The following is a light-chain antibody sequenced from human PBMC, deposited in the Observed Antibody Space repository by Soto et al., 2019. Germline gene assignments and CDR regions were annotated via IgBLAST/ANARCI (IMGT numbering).Light chain of an antibody. J-gene: IGKJ4*01. CDR3: QQYGSSPLT. V-gene: IGKV1-5*03. CDR2: KAS. CDR1: QTISSW. Sequence: IQMPQYPSTLSGSVGDRVTITCRASQTISSWLAWYQQKPGKAPKLLIYKASTLKSGVPSRFSGSGSGTEFTLTISRLEPEDFAVYYCQQYGSSPLTFGGGTKVDIK.